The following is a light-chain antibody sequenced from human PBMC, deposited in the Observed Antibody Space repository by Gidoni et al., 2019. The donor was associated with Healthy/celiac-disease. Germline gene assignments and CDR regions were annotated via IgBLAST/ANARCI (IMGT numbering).Light chain of an antibody. CDR3: SSYAGSNSWV. V-gene: IGLV2-8*01. CDR2: EVS. Sequence: QSALTQPPSASGSPGQSVTISCTGTSSDVGGYNYVSWYQQHPGKAPKLMIYEVSKRPSGVPARFSGSKSGNTASLTGSGLQAEDEADYYCSSYAGSNSWVFGTGTKVTVL. J-gene: IGLJ1*01. CDR1: SSDVGGYNY.